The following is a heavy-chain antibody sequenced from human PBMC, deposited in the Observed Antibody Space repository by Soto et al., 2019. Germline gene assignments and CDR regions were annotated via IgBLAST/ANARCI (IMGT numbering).Heavy chain of an antibody. CDR2: IYYSGST. V-gene: IGHV4-39*01. D-gene: IGHD3-10*01. CDR1: GGSISSSSYY. CDR3: ASLEGRGPVDY. Sequence: QLQLQESGPGLVKPSETLSLTCTVSGGSISSSSYYWGWIRQPPGKGLEWIGSIYYSGSTYYNPSLKRRVTISVDTSKNQFSLKLSSVTAADTAVYYCASLEGRGPVDYWGQGTLVTGSS. J-gene: IGHJ4*02.